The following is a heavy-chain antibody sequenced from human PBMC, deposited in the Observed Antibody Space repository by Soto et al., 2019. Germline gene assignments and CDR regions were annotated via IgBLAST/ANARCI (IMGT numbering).Heavy chain of an antibody. Sequence: LGESLKISCKGSGYSFTSYSISWVRQMPGKGLEWMGRIDPSDSYTNYSPSFQGHVTISADNSISTAYLQLSSLKAADTAMYYCARSRYYYDSSGYYYSYYYYGMDVWGQGTTVTVSS. J-gene: IGHJ6*02. CDR3: ARSRYYYDSSGYYYSYYYYGMDV. CDR1: GYSFTSYS. CDR2: IDPSDSYT. D-gene: IGHD3-22*01. V-gene: IGHV5-10-1*01.